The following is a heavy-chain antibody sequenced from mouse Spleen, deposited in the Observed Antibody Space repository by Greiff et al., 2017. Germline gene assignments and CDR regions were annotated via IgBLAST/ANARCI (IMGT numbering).Heavy chain of an antibody. D-gene: IGHD2-5*01. CDR3: ARKGYSNYGY. Sequence: EVQLQQSGPELVKPGASVKISCKASGYSFTGYYMNWVKQSPEKSLEWIGEINPSTGGTTYNQKFKAKATLTVDKSSSTAYMQLKSLTSEDSAVYYCARKGYSNYGYWGQGTTLTVSS. CDR2: INPSTGGT. J-gene: IGHJ2*01. CDR1: GYSFTGYY. V-gene: IGHV1-42*01.